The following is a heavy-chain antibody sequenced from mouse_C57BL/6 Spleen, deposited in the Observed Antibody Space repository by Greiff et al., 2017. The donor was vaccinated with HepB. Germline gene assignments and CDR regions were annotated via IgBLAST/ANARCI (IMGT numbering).Heavy chain of an antibody. J-gene: IGHJ4*01. V-gene: IGHV5-17*01. D-gene: IGHD4-1*01. CDR3: ARPRLGTYAMDY. Sequence: EVQRVESGGGLVKPGGSLKLSCAASGFTFSDYGMHWVRQAPEKGLEWVAYISSGSSTIYYADTVKGRFTISRDNAKNTLFLQMTSLRCEDTAMYYCARPRLGTYAMDYWGQGTSVTVSS. CDR2: ISSGSSTI. CDR1: GFTFSDYG.